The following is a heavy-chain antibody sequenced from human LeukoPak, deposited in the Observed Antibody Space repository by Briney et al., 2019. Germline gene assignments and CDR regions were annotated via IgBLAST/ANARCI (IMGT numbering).Heavy chain of an antibody. Sequence: GSLRLSCAASGFTFSNYGMHWVRQPPGKGLEWVAFIRYDGGIKHYADSVKGRFTLSRDNSKNTLYLQMNSLRAEDTAVYYCAKDDGWVQYANWGQGTLVTVSS. CDR1: GFTFSNYG. J-gene: IGHJ4*02. CDR3: AKDDGWVQYAN. CDR2: IRYDGGIK. V-gene: IGHV3-30*02. D-gene: IGHD5-24*01.